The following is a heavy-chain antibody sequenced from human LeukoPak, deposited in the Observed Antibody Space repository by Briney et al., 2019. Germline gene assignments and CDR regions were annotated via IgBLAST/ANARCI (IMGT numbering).Heavy chain of an antibody. J-gene: IGHJ5*02. V-gene: IGHV4-34*01. D-gene: IGHD3-3*01. CDR2: INHSGST. Sequence: SDTLSLTCAVYGGSFSGYYWSWIRQPPGKGLEWIGEINHSGSTNYNPSLKSRVTISVDTSKNQFSLKLSSVTAADTAVYYCARGRVYDFWSGYYRFDPWGQGTLVTVSS. CDR3: ARGRVYDFWSGYYRFDP. CDR1: GGSFSGYY.